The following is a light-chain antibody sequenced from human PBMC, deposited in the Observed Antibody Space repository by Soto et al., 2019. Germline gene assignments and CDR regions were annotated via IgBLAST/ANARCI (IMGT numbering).Light chain of an antibody. Sequence: DIQLTQSPSSMSASVGDSVTITCRPSQGIANHLNWYQHRPGKAPNLLIYAASTLHSGVPCRFSGGGSGTAFTLTSTILRPEDVATYFCQQACCVPLTFSGGTKVE. CDR3: QQACCVPLT. CDR1: QGIANH. J-gene: IGKJ4*01. CDR2: AAS. V-gene: IGKV1-39*01.